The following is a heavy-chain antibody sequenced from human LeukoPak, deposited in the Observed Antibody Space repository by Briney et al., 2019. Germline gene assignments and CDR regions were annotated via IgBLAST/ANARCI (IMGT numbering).Heavy chain of an antibody. D-gene: IGHD3-16*01. CDR2: ISSNGVNT. J-gene: IGHJ4*02. CDR3: VKGDVYTSSGLDY. CDR1: GFSFSSYT. Sequence: PGGSLRLSCPASGFSFSSYTMHWVRQAPGKGLEYVSGISSNGVNTYYPDSVKGRFTISRDNSKNTLYLQMSSLRPEDTAVYSCVKGDVYTSSGLDYWGQGTLVSVSS. V-gene: IGHV3-64D*06.